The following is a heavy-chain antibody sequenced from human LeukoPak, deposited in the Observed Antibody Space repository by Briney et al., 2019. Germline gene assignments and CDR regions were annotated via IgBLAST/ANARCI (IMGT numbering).Heavy chain of an antibody. D-gene: IGHD3-22*01. CDR2: ISGSGTNT. J-gene: IGHJ4*02. Sequence: PGGSLRLSCAASGFTFSGYAMGWVRQAPGKGLEWVSAISGSGTNTYYADSVKGRFTISRDNSKNTLYLQMNSLRAEDTAVYYCAKDRYYYDSTGYRGIDFWGQGTLVTVSS. CDR3: AKDRYYYDSTGYRGIDF. CDR1: GFTFSGYA. V-gene: IGHV3-23*01.